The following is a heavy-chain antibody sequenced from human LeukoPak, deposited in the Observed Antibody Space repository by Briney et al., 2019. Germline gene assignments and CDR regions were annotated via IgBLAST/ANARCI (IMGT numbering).Heavy chain of an antibody. CDR1: GGTFSSYA. CDR2: IIPIFGTA. J-gene: IGHJ4*02. Sequence: SVKVSCKASGGTFSSYAISWVRQAPGQGLEWMGGIIPIFGTANYAQKFQGRVTITADESTSTAYMELSSLRSEDTAVYYCAREAFSRDPGDGHPRDWGQGTLVTVSS. CDR3: AREAFSRDPGDGHPRD. V-gene: IGHV1-69*13. D-gene: IGHD5-24*01.